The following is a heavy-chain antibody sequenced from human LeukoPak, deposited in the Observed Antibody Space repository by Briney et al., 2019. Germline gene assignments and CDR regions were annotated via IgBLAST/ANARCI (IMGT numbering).Heavy chain of an antibody. CDR2: INPNSGGT. Sequence: SVKVSCKASGYTFTGYYMHWVRQAPGQGLEWMGWINPNSGGTNHAQKFQGRVTMTRDTSISTAYMELSRLRSDDTALYYCTAPAAVVAATIARYASEIWGQGTVVTVSS. D-gene: IGHD2-2*02. CDR3: TAPAAVVAATIARYASEI. V-gene: IGHV1-2*02. CDR1: GYTFTGYY. J-gene: IGHJ3*02.